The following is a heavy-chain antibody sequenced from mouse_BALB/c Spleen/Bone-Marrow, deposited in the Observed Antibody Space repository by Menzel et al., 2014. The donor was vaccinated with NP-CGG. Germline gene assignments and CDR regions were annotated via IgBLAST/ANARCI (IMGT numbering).Heavy chain of an antibody. CDR1: GFNIKDTY. Sequence: EVQLQQSGAGLVKPEASVKLSCTASGFNIKDTYMHWVKQRPEQGLEWIGRIDPANVNTKYDPKFQGKATITADTSSNTAYLQLSSLTSEDTAVYYCASYVYGYYFDYWGQGTTLTVSS. CDR2: IDPANVNT. CDR3: ASYVYGYYFDY. D-gene: IGHD2-10*02. V-gene: IGHV14-3*02. J-gene: IGHJ2*01.